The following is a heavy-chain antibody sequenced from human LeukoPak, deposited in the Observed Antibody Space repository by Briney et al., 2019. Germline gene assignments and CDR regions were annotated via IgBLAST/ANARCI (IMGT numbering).Heavy chain of an antibody. CDR2: IIPIFGTA. V-gene: IGHV1-69*13. CDR1: GGTFSSYA. CDR3: ANNRDLVGYSYGFIYGMDV. D-gene: IGHD5-18*01. Sequence: SVKVSRKASGGTFSSYAISWVRQAPGQGLEWMGGIIPIFGTANYAQKFQGRVTITADESTSTAYMELSSLRSEDTAVYYCANNRDLVGYSYGFIYGMDVWGQGTTVTVSS. J-gene: IGHJ6*02.